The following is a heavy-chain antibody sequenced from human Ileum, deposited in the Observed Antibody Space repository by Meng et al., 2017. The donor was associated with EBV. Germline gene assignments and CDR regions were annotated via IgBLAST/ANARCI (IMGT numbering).Heavy chain of an antibody. V-gene: IGHV2-5*01. J-gene: IGHJ5*01. D-gene: IGHD6-13*01. CDR3: ALRPRQLLRGWFDS. CDR1: GFPLSTSGVG. Sequence: ITLQESAPTVVKPTQTLTRTCTFSGFPLSTSGVGVGWIRQPPGKALEWLAMIYGQGDKHYSPSLTSRLTITKDTSKNQVVLTMTNMDSVDTATYYCALRPRQLLRGWFDSWGQGALVTVSS. CDR2: IYGQGDK.